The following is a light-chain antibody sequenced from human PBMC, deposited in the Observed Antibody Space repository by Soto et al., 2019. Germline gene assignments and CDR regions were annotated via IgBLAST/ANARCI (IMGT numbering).Light chain of an antibody. CDR1: QSVGSW. CDR2: DSS. V-gene: IGKV1-5*01. CDR3: QHNNSYSEA. Sequence: IQMPHSPSTLFASVGDRVAVTCRASQSVGSWLAWYQQKPGRAPQLLIYDSSTLEPGVPSRFRGSGSGTEFTLTISSLQPNDFATYYCQHNNSYSEAFGQGTKVDIK. J-gene: IGKJ1*01.